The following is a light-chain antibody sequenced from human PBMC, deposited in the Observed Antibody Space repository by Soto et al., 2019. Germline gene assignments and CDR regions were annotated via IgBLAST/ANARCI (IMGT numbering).Light chain of an antibody. CDR2: DAS. V-gene: IGKV3-11*01. CDR1: QSIGLA. CDR3: QKYNNWPVS. Sequence: EIVLTQAPATLSLSPGERATLSCRASQSIGLAIAWYQHKPGQAPRLLIFDASQSATGVPARFSGSGAGTDFTLNIRRLEPEDFAVYYCQKYNNWPVSFGGGTKVDIK. J-gene: IGKJ4*01.